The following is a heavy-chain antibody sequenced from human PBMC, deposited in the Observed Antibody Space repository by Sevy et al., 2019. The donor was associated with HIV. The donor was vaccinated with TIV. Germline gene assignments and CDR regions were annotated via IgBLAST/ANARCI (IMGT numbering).Heavy chain of an antibody. CDR3: ASLVGYSYGFGAFDI. CDR2: IYSGGST. CDR1: GFTVSSNY. D-gene: IGHD5-18*01. Sequence: GGSLRLSCAASGFTVSSNYMSWVRQAPGKGLEWVSVIYSGGSTYYADSVKGRFPISRDNSKNTLYLQMNSLRAEDTAVYYCASLVGYSYGFGAFDIWGQGTMVTVSS. J-gene: IGHJ3*02. V-gene: IGHV3-53*01.